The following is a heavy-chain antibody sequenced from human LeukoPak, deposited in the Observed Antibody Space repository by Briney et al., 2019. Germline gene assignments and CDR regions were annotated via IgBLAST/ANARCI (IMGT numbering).Heavy chain of an antibody. CDR2: INHSGST. D-gene: IGHD6-13*01. J-gene: IGHJ4*02. Sequence: PSETLSLTCAVYGGSFSGYYWSWIRQSPGKGLEWIGEINHSGSTNYNPSLKSRVTISVDTSKNQFSLKLSSVTAADTAVYYCARHGSLSSSWYHIDYWGQGTLVTVPS. CDR1: GGSFSGYY. V-gene: IGHV4-34*01. CDR3: ARHGSLSSSWYHIDY.